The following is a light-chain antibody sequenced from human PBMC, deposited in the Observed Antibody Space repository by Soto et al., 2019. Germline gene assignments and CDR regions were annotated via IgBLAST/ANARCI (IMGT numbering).Light chain of an antibody. CDR2: DAS. CDR1: QSVSSN. Sequence: EIVLTQSPATLSLSPGERATLSCRASQSVSSNLAWYQQKPGQAPRLLIYDASNRATGIPARFSGRGSGADSTLTISSLEPEDFAVYYCQQRSNWPLTFGGGTKV. V-gene: IGKV3-11*01. J-gene: IGKJ4*01. CDR3: QQRSNWPLT.